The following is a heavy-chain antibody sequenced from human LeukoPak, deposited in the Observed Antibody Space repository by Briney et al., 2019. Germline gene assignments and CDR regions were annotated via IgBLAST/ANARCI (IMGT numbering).Heavy chain of an antibody. CDR3: ARDEYCGGDFYSDY. J-gene: IGHJ4*02. D-gene: IGHD2-21*01. V-gene: IGHV3-66*02. Sequence: GGSLRLSCAASGFTVSSNYVSWVRQAPGKGLEWASVIYSGGSTYYADSVKGRFTISRDNSKNTLYLQMNSLRAEDTAVYYCARDEYCGGDFYSDYWGQGTLVTISS. CDR2: IYSGGST. CDR1: GFTVSSNY.